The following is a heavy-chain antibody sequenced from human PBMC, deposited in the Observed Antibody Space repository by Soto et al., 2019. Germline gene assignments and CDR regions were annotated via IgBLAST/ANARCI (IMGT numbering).Heavy chain of an antibody. V-gene: IGHV1-46*01. J-gene: IGHJ4*02. CDR3: ARVDSSGLDY. Sequence: QVQLVQSGAEVKKPGASVKVSCKASGYTFTSYYMHWVRQAPGQGLEWMGIINPSGGSTSYAQKFQGRVTMTRDTSTSTVYMELSSMRSEYTAVYYCARVDSSGLDYWGQGTLVTVSS. D-gene: IGHD6-19*01. CDR2: INPSGGST. CDR1: GYTFTSYY.